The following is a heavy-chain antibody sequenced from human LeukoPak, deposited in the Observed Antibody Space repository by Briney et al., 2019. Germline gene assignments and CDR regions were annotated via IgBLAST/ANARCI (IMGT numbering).Heavy chain of an antibody. V-gene: IGHV4-59*08. CDR1: GGSISSYY. CDR2: IYYSGST. J-gene: IGHJ6*02. CDR3: ARLSVGATTSLYYYYGMDV. Sequence: SETLSLTCTVSGGSISSYYWSWIRQPPGKGLEWIGYIYYSGSTNYNPSLKSRVTISVDTSKNQFSLKLSSVTAADTAVYYCARLSVGATTSLYYYYGMDVWGQGTTVTVSS. D-gene: IGHD1-26*01.